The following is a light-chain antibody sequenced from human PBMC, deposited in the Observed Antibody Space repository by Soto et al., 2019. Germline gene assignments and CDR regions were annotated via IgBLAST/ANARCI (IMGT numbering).Light chain of an antibody. CDR3: QQYGSSPLT. V-gene: IGKV3-20*01. J-gene: IGKJ4*01. Sequence: EIVLTQSPGSLSLSPGERATLSCRASQTVTSDYLAWYQQRLGQAPRPLIYGASSRATGIPDRFSGSGSGTDFTLTITRLEPEDFAVYYCQQYGSSPLTFGGGTKVEIK. CDR2: GAS. CDR1: QTVTSDY.